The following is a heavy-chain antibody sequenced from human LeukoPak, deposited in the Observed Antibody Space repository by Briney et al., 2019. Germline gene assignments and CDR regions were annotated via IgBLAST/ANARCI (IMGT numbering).Heavy chain of an antibody. Sequence: GGSLRLSCAASGFTFSSYWMSWVRQAPGKGLEWVANIKQEGSEKYYVDSVKGRFTISRDNAKNSLYLQMNSLRAEDTAVYYCARDDDFWSGYRRYYYGMDVWGQGTTVTVSS. CDR2: IKQEGSEK. CDR1: GFTFSSYW. V-gene: IGHV3-7*01. CDR3: ARDDDFWSGYRRYYYGMDV. J-gene: IGHJ6*02. D-gene: IGHD3-3*01.